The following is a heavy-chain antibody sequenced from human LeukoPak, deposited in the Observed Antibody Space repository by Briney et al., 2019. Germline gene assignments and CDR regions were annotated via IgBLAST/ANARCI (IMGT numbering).Heavy chain of an antibody. V-gene: IGHV3-23*01. J-gene: IGHJ6*03. CDR1: GFTFSSYA. CDR2: ISGSGGST. CDR3: AKGGYCSSTSCSTSYYYYYMDV. Sequence: PGGSLRLSCAASGFTFSSYAMSWVRQAPGKGLEWVSAISGSGGSTYYADSVKGRFTISRDNSKNTLYLQMNSLRAEDTAVYYCAKGGYCSSTSCSTSYYYYYMDVWGKGTTVTVSS. D-gene: IGHD2-2*01.